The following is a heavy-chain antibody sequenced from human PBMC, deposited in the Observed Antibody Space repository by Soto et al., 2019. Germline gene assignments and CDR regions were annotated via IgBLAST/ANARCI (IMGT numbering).Heavy chain of an antibody. J-gene: IGHJ5*02. CDR3: ARKSSSSSWFDP. D-gene: IGHD6-6*01. Sequence: QVQLVQSGGEVKKPGASVKVSCKASGYTFFTYGISWVRQAPGQGLEWMGWISTYNGNTNYAQKLQGRVTMTTDTSTSTAYMEMRTLRSDDTAVYSCARKSSSSSWFDPWGQGTLVTVSS. V-gene: IGHV1-18*01. CDR2: ISTYNGNT. CDR1: GYTFFTYG.